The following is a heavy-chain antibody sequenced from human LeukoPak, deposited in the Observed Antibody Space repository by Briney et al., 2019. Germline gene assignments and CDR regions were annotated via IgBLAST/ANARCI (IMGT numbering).Heavy chain of an antibody. D-gene: IGHD2-15*01. CDR3: ARHYCSGGSCYGLGNY. CDR1: GGSISSYY. CDR2: IYNSGNT. J-gene: IGHJ4*02. V-gene: IGHV4-59*08. Sequence: PSETLSLTCSVSGGSISSYYWSWIRQPPGKGLEWIGYIYNSGNTNYNPSLKSRVTISVDTSKNQFSLRLNSVTAADTAVYYCARHYCSGGSCYGLGNYWGQGTLVTVSS.